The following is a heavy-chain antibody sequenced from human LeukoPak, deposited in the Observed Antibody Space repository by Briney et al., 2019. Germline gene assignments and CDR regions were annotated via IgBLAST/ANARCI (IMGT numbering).Heavy chain of an antibody. V-gene: IGHV3-74*01. CDR3: AQGGSPGAFDY. J-gene: IGHJ4*02. D-gene: IGHD1-26*01. CDR1: GFTFNDYY. CDR2: ITGDGSST. Sequence: GGPLRLSCAASGFTFNDYYMHWVRQAPGKGLVWVARITGDGSSTKYADSVKGRFTISRDNAKNTLYLQMNSLRIEDTSVYYCAQGGSPGAFDYWGQGTLVTVSS.